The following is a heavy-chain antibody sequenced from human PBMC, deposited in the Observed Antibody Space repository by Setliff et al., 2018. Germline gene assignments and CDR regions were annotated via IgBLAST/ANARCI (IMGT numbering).Heavy chain of an antibody. J-gene: IGHJ6*03. V-gene: IGHV4-61*09. CDR1: GGSISSGSDY. Sequence: SETLSLTCSVSGGSISSGSDYWTWIRQPAGKGLEWIGHIYTRGSTIYNPSLKSRVTISLDTSKNQFSLNLTSMTAADTAVYYCARASSGWYSAYYYYMDVWGKGTTVTVSS. CDR2: IYTRGST. CDR3: ARASSGWYSAYYYYMDV. D-gene: IGHD6-19*01.